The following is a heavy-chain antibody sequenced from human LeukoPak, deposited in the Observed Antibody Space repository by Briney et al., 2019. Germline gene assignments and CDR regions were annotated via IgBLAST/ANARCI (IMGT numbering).Heavy chain of an antibody. V-gene: IGHV3-23*01. CDR3: ASLYGSGPNWFDP. D-gene: IGHD3-10*01. CDR1: GFTFSNYG. Sequence: GGSLRLSCAASGFTFSNYGMTWVRQAPGKGLEWVSTISTSGGSTYYADSVKGRFTISRDNAKNTLYLQMNSLRAEDTAVYYCASLYGSGPNWFDPWGQGTLVTVSS. J-gene: IGHJ5*02. CDR2: ISTSGGST.